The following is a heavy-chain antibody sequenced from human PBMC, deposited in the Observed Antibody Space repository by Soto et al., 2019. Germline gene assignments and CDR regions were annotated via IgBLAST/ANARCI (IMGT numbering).Heavy chain of an antibody. CDR2: ISWDGGST. Sequence: GGSLRLSCAASGFTFSSYAMHWVRQAPGKGLEWVSLISWDGGSTYYADSVKGRFTISRDNSKNSLYLQMNSLRAEDTALYYCAKEWLQLRYYYGMDVWGQGTTVTVSS. CDR3: AKEWLQLRYYYGMDV. J-gene: IGHJ6*02. V-gene: IGHV3-43D*04. D-gene: IGHD5-12*01. CDR1: GFTFSSYA.